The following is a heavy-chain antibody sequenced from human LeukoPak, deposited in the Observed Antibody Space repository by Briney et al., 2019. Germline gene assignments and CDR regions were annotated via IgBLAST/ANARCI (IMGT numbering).Heavy chain of an antibody. D-gene: IGHD1-1*01. Sequence: GGSLRLFCAASGFTFSSYSMNWGRQAPGKGLEWVSFMSSSSSSIYYADSVKGRFTISRDNAKNSLYLQMNSLRAEDTAVYYCARGGELERRSLHYLDYWGQGTLVTVSS. CDR1: GFTFSSYS. CDR3: ARGGELERRSLHYLDY. V-gene: IGHV3-21*06. J-gene: IGHJ4*02. CDR2: MSSSSSSI.